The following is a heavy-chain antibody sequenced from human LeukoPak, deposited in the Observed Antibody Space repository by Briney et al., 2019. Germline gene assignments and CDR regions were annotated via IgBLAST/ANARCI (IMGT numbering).Heavy chain of an antibody. V-gene: IGHV4-4*02. CDR3: ARDIGEFTAMVT. J-gene: IGHJ4*02. CDR1: GFTFSSYW. D-gene: IGHD5-18*01. Sequence: GSLRLSCAASGFTFSSYWMTWVRQPPGKGLEWIGEIYHSGSTNYNPSLKSRVTISVDKSKNQFSLKLSSVTAADTAVYYCARDIGEFTAMVTWGQGTLVTVSS. CDR2: IYHSGST.